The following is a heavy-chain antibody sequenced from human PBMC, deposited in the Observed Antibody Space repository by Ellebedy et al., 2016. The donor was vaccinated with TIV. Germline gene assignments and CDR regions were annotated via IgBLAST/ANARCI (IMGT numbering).Heavy chain of an antibody. J-gene: IGHJ3*02. CDR2: IYYSGST. CDR1: GGSISSSSYY. CDR3: AISSGWYPGAFDI. Sequence: SETLSLXXTVSGGSISSSSYYWGWIRQPPGKGLEWIGSIYYSGSTYYNPSLKSRVTISVDTSKNQFSLKLSSVTAADTAVYYCAISSGWYPGAFDIWGQGTMVTVSS. D-gene: IGHD6-19*01. V-gene: IGHV4-39*01.